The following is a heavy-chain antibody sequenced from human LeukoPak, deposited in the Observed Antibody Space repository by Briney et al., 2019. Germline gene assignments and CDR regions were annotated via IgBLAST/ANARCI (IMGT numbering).Heavy chain of an antibody. Sequence: GGSLRLSCAASGFTFSRDDMSWVRQAPGKGLEWGSCISRSGDRADYTASVRGRFTISRDNSKNTLYLQMNSLSAEDTAVYYCAKFDWLLRGPFDYWGQGTLVTVSS. V-gene: IGHV3-23*01. CDR1: GFTFSRDD. CDR3: AKFDWLLRGPFDY. CDR2: ISRSGDRA. J-gene: IGHJ4*02. D-gene: IGHD3-9*01.